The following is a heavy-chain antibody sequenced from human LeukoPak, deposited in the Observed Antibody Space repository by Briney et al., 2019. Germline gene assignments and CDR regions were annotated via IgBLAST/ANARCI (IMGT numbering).Heavy chain of an antibody. V-gene: IGHV4-59*11. D-gene: IGHD3-10*01. Sequence: PSQTLSLTCTVSGVSMIDHYWSWVRQPPGKGLEWVGYMHHSGKANSNPSLKSRVTISVDTSKSQVSLKLSSVTAADTAVYYCARDTHEYGSGSYYDDTFDSWGQGTLVTVS. J-gene: IGHJ3*02. CDR2: MHHSGKA. CDR3: ARDTHEYGSGSYYDDTFDS. CDR1: GVSMIDHY.